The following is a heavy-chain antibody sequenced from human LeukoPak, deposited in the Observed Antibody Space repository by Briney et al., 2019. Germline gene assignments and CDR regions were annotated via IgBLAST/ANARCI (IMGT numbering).Heavy chain of an antibody. CDR1: GYTFTSYA. J-gene: IGHJ5*02. D-gene: IGHD6-13*01. CDR2: INTNTGNP. V-gene: IGHV7-4-1*02. CDR3: ARDSTKDGIAVNWFDP. Sequence: ASVKVSYKASGYTFTSYAMNWVRQAPGQGLEWMGWINTNTGNPTYAQGFTGRFVFSLDTSVSTAYLQISSLKAEDTAVYYCARDSTKDGIAVNWFDPWGQGTLVTVSS.